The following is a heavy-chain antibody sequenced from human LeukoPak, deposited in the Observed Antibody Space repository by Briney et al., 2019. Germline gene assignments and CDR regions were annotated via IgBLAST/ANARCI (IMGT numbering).Heavy chain of an antibody. Sequence: SQTLSLTCNVSAGSISSADYYWSWIRQPPGKGLEWIGYIYYSGSAYYNPSLKSRVTISVDTSKNQFSLELNSVTAADTAVYYCAREALDIVVVPAATSYYFDYWGQGPWSPSPQ. CDR1: AGSISSADYY. V-gene: IGHV4-30-4*08. D-gene: IGHD2-2*03. J-gene: IGHJ4*02. CDR2: IYYSGSA. CDR3: AREALDIVVVPAATSYYFDY.